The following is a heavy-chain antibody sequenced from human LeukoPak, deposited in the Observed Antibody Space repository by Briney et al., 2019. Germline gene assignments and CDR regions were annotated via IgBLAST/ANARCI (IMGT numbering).Heavy chain of an antibody. D-gene: IGHD3-10*01. CDR3: ARDRPLKGRYFDY. V-gene: IGHV4-4*02. CDR2: IYHSGST. Sequence: SETLSLTCAVSGGSISSSNWWSWVRQPPGKGLEWIGEIYHSGSTNYNPSLKSRVTISVDKSKNQFSLKLSSVTAADTAVYYCARDRPLKGRYFDYWGQGTLVTVSS. CDR1: GGSISSSNW. J-gene: IGHJ4*02.